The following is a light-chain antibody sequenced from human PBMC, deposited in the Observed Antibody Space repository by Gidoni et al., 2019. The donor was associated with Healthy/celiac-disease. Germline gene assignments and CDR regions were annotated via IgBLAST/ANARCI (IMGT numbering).Light chain of an antibody. CDR3: QQYDNLPFT. Sequence: DSKMTQSPSSLSAYVGDRVTITCQASQDISNYLNWYQQKPGKAPKLLIYDASNLETGVPSRFSGSGSGTDFTFTISSLQPEDIATYYCQQYDNLPFTFXPXTKVDIK. V-gene: IGKV1-33*01. J-gene: IGKJ3*01. CDR1: QDISNY. CDR2: DAS.